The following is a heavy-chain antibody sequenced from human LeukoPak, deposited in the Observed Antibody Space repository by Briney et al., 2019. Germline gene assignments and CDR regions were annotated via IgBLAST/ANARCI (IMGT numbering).Heavy chain of an antibody. Sequence: AGGSLRLSCAASGFTVSSNYMSWVRQAPGKGLECVSVIYSGGSTYYADSVKGRFTISRDNSKNTLYLQMNSLRAEDTAVYYCARALSYYDSSGYYYDYWGQGTLVTVSS. CDR2: IYSGGST. CDR3: ARALSYYDSSGYYYDY. J-gene: IGHJ4*02. V-gene: IGHV3-53*01. CDR1: GFTVSSNY. D-gene: IGHD3-22*01.